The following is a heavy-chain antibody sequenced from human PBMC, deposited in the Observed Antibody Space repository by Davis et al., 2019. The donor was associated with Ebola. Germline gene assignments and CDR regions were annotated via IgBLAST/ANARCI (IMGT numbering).Heavy chain of an antibody. CDR3: ARDHAVLLWPWGMDV. CDR2: IIPIFGTA. D-gene: IGHD3-10*01. V-gene: IGHV1-69*13. J-gene: IGHJ6*02. Sequence: AASVKVSCKASGGTFSSYAISWVRQAPGQGLEWMGGIIPIFGTANYAQKFQGRVTITADESTSTAYMELSSLRSEATAVYYCARDHAVLLWPWGMDVWAQGTTVTVSS. CDR1: GGTFSSYA.